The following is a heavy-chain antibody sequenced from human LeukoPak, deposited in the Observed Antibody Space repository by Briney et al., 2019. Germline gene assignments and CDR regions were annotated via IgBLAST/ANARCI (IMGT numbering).Heavy chain of an antibody. J-gene: IGHJ4*02. CDR3: AKDATPRNSIWDYFGK. V-gene: IGHV3-23*01. Sequence: GGSLRLSCVASGFSFDICAMSWVRQAPGKGPEWVSSIGGPTETFYADSVKGRYTVSRDNSQNTLYLQMNSLRAEDTAVYYCAKDATPRNSIWDYFGKWGQGALVTVST. CDR2: IGGPTET. CDR1: GFSFDICA. D-gene: IGHD4-23*01.